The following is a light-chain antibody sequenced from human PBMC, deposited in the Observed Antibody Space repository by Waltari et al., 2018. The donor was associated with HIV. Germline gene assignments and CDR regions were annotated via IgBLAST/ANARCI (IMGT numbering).Light chain of an antibody. CDR2: GAS. CDR3: KQYKSWPL. V-gene: IGKV3-15*01. J-gene: IGKJ3*01. Sequence: EIVMTQSPATLSVSPGESATLSCRASQTISNNLAWYQQKPGQAPRLLIYGASIRATGIPARFSGSGAGTEFTLTISRLESEDAAVYYGKQYKSWPLFGPGTKMHIK. CDR1: QTISNN.